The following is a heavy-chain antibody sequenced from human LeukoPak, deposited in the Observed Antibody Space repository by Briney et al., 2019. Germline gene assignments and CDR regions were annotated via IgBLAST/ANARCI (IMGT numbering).Heavy chain of an antibody. CDR3: ATRSEQLWLPAFDI. J-gene: IGHJ3*02. CDR1: GYTLTELS. Sequence: GASVKVSCKVSGYTLTELSMHWVRQAPGKRLEWMGGFDPEDGETIYAQKFQGRVTMTEDTSTDTAYMELSSLRSEDTAVYYCATRSEQLWLPAFDIWGQGTMVTVSS. D-gene: IGHD5-18*01. V-gene: IGHV1-24*01. CDR2: FDPEDGET.